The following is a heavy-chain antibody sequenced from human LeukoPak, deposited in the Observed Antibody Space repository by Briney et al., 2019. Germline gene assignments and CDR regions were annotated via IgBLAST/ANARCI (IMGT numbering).Heavy chain of an antibody. Sequence: PSQTLSLTCAVSGGSISSGGYSWSWIRQPPGKGLEWIGYTYHTGSTYYNPSLKSRVTISVDRSENQFSLKLGSVTAADTAVYYCARGYYDSSGYYLDYWGQGTLVTVSS. CDR2: TYHTGST. CDR1: GGSISSGGYS. V-gene: IGHV4-30-2*01. D-gene: IGHD3-22*01. J-gene: IGHJ4*02. CDR3: ARGYYDSSGYYLDY.